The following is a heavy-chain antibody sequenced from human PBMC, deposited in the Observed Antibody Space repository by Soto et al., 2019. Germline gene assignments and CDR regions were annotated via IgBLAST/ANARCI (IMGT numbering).Heavy chain of an antibody. D-gene: IGHD3-3*01. CDR3: AGGPFFGVVIGYYYYMDV. CDR2: ISGSGGST. Sequence: PGGSLRLSCAASGFTFSSYAMSWVRQAPGKRLEWVSAISGSGGSTYYADSVKGRFTISRDNSKNTLYLQMNSLRAEDTAVYYCAGGPFFGVVIGYYYYMDVWGKGTTVTVSS. V-gene: IGHV3-23*01. CDR1: GFTFSSYA. J-gene: IGHJ6*03.